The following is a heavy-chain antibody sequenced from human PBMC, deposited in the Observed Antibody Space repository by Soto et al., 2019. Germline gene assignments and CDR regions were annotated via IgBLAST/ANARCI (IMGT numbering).Heavy chain of an antibody. CDR1: GFTFSSYG. D-gene: IGHD3-9*01. CDR2: IWYDGSNK. CDR3: AREGALTGYLISHLYGMDV. J-gene: IGHJ6*02. V-gene: IGHV3-33*08. Sequence: PGGSLRLSCVASGFTFSSYGMHWVRQAPGKGLEWEAVIWYDGSNKYYADSVKGRFTISRDNSKNTLYLQMNSLRAEDTAVYYCAREGALTGYLISHLYGMDVRGQGTTVTVSS.